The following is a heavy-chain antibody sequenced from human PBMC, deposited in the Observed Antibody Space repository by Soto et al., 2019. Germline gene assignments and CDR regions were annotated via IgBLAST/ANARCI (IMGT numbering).Heavy chain of an antibody. CDR2: IYYSGST. CDR3: ARDRFGSSAYYYGMDV. Sequence: QVQLQESGPGLVKPSQTLSLTCTVSGGSISSGDYYWSWIRQPPGKGLEGIGHIYYSGSTYYNPSLGSRVTISVATSKTQFSLKLSSVPAADTAVYYCARDRFGSSAYYYGMDVWGQGTTVIVSS. J-gene: IGHJ6*02. CDR1: GGSISSGDYY. V-gene: IGHV4-30-4*01. D-gene: IGHD6-6*01.